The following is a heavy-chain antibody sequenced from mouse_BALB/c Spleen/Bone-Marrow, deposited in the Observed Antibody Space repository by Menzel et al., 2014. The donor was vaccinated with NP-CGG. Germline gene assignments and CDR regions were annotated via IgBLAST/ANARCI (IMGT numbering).Heavy chain of an antibody. CDR2: IYPGNVNT. Sequence: VQLQQSGPELVKPGASVRISYKASGYTFTSYYIHWVKQRPGQGLEWIGWIYPGNVNTQYNEKFMGKATLTADKSSSTAYMQLSSLTSEDSAVYFCARGITTRGGDCWGQGTTLTVSS. V-gene: IGHV1S56*01. D-gene: IGHD2-4*01. CDR1: GYTFTSYY. J-gene: IGHJ2*01. CDR3: ARGITTRGGDC.